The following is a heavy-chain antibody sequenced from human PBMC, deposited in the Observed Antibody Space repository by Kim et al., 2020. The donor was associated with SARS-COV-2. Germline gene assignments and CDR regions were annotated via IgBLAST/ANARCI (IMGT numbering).Heavy chain of an antibody. V-gene: IGHV4-39*01. Sequence: LKSRVTITVDTSKNQFSQKLSSVTAADTAVYYCARHRKGTAMVWSRWFDPWGQGTLVTVSS. J-gene: IGHJ5*02. D-gene: IGHD5-18*01. CDR3: ARHRKGTAMVWSRWFDP.